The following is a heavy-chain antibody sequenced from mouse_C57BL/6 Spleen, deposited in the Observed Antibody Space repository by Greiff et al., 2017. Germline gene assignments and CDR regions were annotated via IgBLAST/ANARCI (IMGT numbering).Heavy chain of an antibody. Sequence: EVKLMESGGGLVKPGGSLKLSCAASGFTFSDYGMHWVRQAPEKGLEWVAYISSGSSTIYYADTVKGRFTISRDNAKNTLFLQMTSLRSEDTAMYYCARGDYEGFAYWGQGTLVTVSA. V-gene: IGHV5-17*01. CDR3: ARGDYEGFAY. D-gene: IGHD2-4*01. CDR2: ISSGSSTI. CDR1: GFTFSDYG. J-gene: IGHJ3*01.